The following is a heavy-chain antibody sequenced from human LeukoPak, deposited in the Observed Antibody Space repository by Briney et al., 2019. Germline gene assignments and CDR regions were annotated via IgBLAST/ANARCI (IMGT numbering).Heavy chain of an antibody. V-gene: IGHV3-23*01. D-gene: IGHD7-27*01. CDR2: ISGSSLST. J-gene: IGHJ4*02. Sequence: GGSLRLSCTASGFTFSSHAMTWVRQAPGKGLEWDSSISGSSLSTYYADSVKGRFTISRANSKNTVYLQMNSLRAEDTAVYYCAARNGGPYYFDYWGQGALVTVSS. CDR1: GFTFSSHA. CDR3: AARNGGPYYFDY.